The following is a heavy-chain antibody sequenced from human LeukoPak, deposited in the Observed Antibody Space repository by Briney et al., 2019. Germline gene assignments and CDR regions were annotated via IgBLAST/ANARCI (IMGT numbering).Heavy chain of an antibody. CDR2: IYSGGST. V-gene: IGHV3-53*01. J-gene: IGHJ4*02. CDR1: GFTVSSNY. CDR3: ARDYYDSSGYYYDY. Sequence: GGSLRLSCAASGFTVSSNYMSWVRQAPGKWLEWVSVIYSGGSTYYADSVKGRFTISRGNSKNTLYLQMNSLRAEDTAVYYCARDYYDSSGYYYDYWGQGTLVTVSS. D-gene: IGHD3-22*01.